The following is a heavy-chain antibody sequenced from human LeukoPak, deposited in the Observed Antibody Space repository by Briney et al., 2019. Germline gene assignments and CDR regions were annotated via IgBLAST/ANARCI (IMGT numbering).Heavy chain of an antibody. J-gene: IGHJ4*02. CDR2: IKQDGSEK. D-gene: IGHD3-22*01. Sequence: PGGSLRLSCAASGFTFSSYWMSWVRQAPGKGLEWVANIKQDGSEKYYVDSVKGRFTISRDNAKNSLYLQMNSLGAEDTAVYYCAGRIYDSSGYYFYWGQGTLVTVSS. V-gene: IGHV3-7*01. CDR1: GFTFSSYW. CDR3: AGRIYDSSGYYFY.